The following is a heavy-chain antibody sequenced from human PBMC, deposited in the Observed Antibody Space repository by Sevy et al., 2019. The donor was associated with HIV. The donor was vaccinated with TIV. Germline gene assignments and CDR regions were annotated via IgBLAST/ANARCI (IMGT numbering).Heavy chain of an antibody. Sequence: GGSLRLSCAASGFTFSSYSMNWVRQAPGKGLKWVSAISGSSNYIYYAESVKGRFIISRDNVKNTLYLQMNSLRADDTAVYYCARGPPDGSYDYFDYWGQRTLVTVSS. CDR1: GFTFSSYS. V-gene: IGHV3-21*06. D-gene: IGHD1-26*01. J-gene: IGHJ4*02. CDR2: ISGSSNYI. CDR3: ARGPPDGSYDYFDY.